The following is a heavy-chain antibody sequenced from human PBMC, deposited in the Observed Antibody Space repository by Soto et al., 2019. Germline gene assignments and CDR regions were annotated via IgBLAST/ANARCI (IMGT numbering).Heavy chain of an antibody. V-gene: IGHV1-18*04. Sequence: QVQLVQSGAEVKKHGASVKVSCKHSGYTFTRYGLSWVRQTPGQGLEGMGWISAYNGNTNDAQKLQGSVTMTTDTSASPDYMEVRSLRSDATAVYYCARASGRVAGLDFDYWGQGSLFTVCS. J-gene: IGHJ4*02. CDR3: ARASGRVAGLDFDY. CDR2: ISAYNGNT. CDR1: GYTFTRYG. D-gene: IGHD6-19*01.